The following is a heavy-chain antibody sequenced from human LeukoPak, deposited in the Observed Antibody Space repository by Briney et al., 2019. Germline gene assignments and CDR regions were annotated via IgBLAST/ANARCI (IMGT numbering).Heavy chain of an antibody. J-gene: IGHJ4*02. CDR2: ISGSGGST. CDR3: ARGRAESDYFDY. Sequence: GGSLRLSCAASGFTFSSYAMSWVRQAPGKGLEWVSAISGSGGSTYYADSVKGRFTISRDNSKNTLYLQMNSLRAEDTAVYYRARGRAESDYFDYWGQGTLVTVSS. D-gene: IGHD3-3*01. CDR1: GFTFSSYA. V-gene: IGHV3-23*01.